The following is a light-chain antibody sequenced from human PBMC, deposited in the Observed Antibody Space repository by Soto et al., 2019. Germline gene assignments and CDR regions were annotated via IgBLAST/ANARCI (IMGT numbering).Light chain of an antibody. CDR1: QSITGY. Sequence: EIVLTQSPATLSLSPGERATLSCRASQSITGYLAWYQQKSGQAPRLLIYDSSNRATGIPARFSGSGSGTDFNLTISSLEPEDFAVYYCLQRSACPWTFGQGNKVEI. V-gene: IGKV3-11*01. CDR2: DSS. J-gene: IGKJ1*01. CDR3: LQRSACPWT.